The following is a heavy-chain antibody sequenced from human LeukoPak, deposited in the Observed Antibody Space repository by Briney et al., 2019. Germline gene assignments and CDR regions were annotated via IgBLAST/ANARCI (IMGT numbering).Heavy chain of an antibody. J-gene: IGHJ3*02. Sequence: PGGSLRLSCAASGFTFSNYAISWVRQAPGKGLEWVSVISGSGSYTYYTDSVKGRFTISRDNSRNTVYLQMNSLRAEDTAVYFCTKDTIFVIWGQGTMVTVSS. D-gene: IGHD3-3*01. CDR2: ISGSGSYT. V-gene: IGHV3-23*01. CDR1: GFTFSNYA. CDR3: TKDTIFVI.